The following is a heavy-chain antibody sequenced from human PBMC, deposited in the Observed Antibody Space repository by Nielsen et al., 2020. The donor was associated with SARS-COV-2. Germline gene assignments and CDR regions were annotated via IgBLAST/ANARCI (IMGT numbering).Heavy chain of an antibody. V-gene: IGHV3-30*18. D-gene: IGHD1-26*01. J-gene: IGHJ5*02. CDR3: AKDLGGSGSYNWFDP. CDR2: ISYDGSNK. Sequence: GESLKISCAASGFTFSSYGMHWVRQAPGKGLEWVAVISYDGSNKYYADSVKGRFTISRDNSKNTLYLQMNSLRAEGTAVYYCAKDLGGSGSYNWFDPWGQGTLVTVSS. CDR1: GFTFSSYG.